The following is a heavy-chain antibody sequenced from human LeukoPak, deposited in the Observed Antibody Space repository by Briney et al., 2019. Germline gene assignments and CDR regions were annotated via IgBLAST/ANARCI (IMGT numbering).Heavy chain of an antibody. Sequence: GGSLRLSCAASGFTFSDYSMSWIRQAPGKGLEWVSYISRSGSTIYYADSVKGRFTIPRDNAKNSLYLQMNSLRAEDTALYYCAREEATIMWINYYYMDVWGKGTTVTVSS. CDR1: GFTFSDYS. J-gene: IGHJ6*03. CDR3: AREEATIMWINYYYMDV. CDR2: ISRSGSTI. D-gene: IGHD5-12*01. V-gene: IGHV3-11*04.